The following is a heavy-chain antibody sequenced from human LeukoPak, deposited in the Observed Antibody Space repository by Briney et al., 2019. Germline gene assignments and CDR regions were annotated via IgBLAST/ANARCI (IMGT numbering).Heavy chain of an antibody. J-gene: IGHJ4*02. Sequence: AAVKVSCKVSGYTLTELSMHWVRQAPGKGLEWMGGFDPEDGETIYAQKFQGRVTMTEDTSTDTAYMELSSLRSEDTAVYYCATDLRKQQPITSEKYYFDYWGQGTLVTVSS. CDR3: ATDLRKQQPITSEKYYFDY. V-gene: IGHV1-24*01. D-gene: IGHD6-13*01. CDR2: FDPEDGET. CDR1: GYTLTELS.